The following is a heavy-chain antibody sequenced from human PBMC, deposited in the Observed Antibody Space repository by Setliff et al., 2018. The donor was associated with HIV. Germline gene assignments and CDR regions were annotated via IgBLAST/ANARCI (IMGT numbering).Heavy chain of an antibody. V-gene: IGHV4-59*11. J-gene: IGHJ4*02. D-gene: IGHD4-17*01. CDR2: IYSTGST. CDR1: GPSINIHY. CDR3: AKGAGFYGDYTFDH. Sequence: SETLSLTCTVSGPSINIHYWSWIRQSPGKAFEWIGYIYSTGSTNYNPSLQSRVTISMVASRNQFSLKVTSVTAADTAVYYCAKGAGFYGDYTFDHWGQGRQVTVA.